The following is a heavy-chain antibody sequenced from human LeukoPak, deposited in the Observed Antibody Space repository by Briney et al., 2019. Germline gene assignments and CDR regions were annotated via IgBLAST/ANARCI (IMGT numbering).Heavy chain of an antibody. J-gene: IGHJ4*02. CDR1: GFTFSSYA. CDR3: ARVGALSSSWLLY. CDR2: ISYDGRNK. Sequence: GGSLRLSCAASGFTFSSYAMHWVRQAPGKGLEWVALISYDGRNKRYADSVKGRFPISRDNSKNTLYLQMNSLRAEDTAVYFCARVGALSSSWLLYWGQGTLVTVSS. V-gene: IGHV3-30*04. D-gene: IGHD6-13*01.